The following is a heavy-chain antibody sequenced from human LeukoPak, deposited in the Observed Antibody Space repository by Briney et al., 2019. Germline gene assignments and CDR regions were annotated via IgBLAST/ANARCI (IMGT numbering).Heavy chain of an antibody. V-gene: IGHV4-34*01. CDR1: GGPFSDYY. CDR2: INHSGST. D-gene: IGHD3-22*01. J-gene: IGHJ3*02. CDR3: ARGDYDSSGPKDAFDI. Sequence: SETLSLTCAVYGGPFSDYYWSWIRQPPGKGLEWIGEINHSGSTNYKVSLKSRVTISVDTSKNQFSLKLSSVTAADTAFYYCARGDYDSSGPKDAFDIWGQGTMVTVSS.